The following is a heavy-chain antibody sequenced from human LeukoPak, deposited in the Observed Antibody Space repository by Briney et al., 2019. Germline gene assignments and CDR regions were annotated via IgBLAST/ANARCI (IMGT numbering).Heavy chain of an antibody. CDR2: IYYSGST. V-gene: IGHV4-39*01. Sequence: KPSETLSLTCTVSGGPISSSSYYWGWIRQPPGKGLEWIGSIYYSGSTYYNPSLKSRVTISVDTSKNQFSLKLSSVTAADTAVYYCARLGSTASVGDYWGQGTLVTVSS. CDR1: GGPISSSSYY. J-gene: IGHJ4*02. CDR3: ARLGSTASVGDY. D-gene: IGHD3-10*01.